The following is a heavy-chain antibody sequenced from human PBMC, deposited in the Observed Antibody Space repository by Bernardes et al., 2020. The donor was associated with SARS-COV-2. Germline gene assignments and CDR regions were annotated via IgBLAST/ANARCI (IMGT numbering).Heavy chain of an antibody. Sequence: GGSLRLSCAASGFTFSNAWMNWVRQAPGMGLEWVGRIKSKTDGGTTDYAAPVKGRFTISRDDSKNTLYLQMNSLKTEDTAVYYCTTAAAGIHDAFDIWGQGTMVTVSS. CDR2: IKSKTDGGTT. D-gene: IGHD6-13*01. J-gene: IGHJ3*02. CDR1: GFTFSNAW. CDR3: TTAAAGIHDAFDI. V-gene: IGHV3-15*07.